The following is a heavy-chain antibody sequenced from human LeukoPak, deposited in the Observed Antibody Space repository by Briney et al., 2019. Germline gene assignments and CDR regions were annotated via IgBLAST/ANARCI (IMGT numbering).Heavy chain of an antibody. CDR3: ARDGSVTYHTAFDF. D-gene: IGHD6-19*01. V-gene: IGHV3-7*01. CDR1: GFTFSNYW. CDR2: INEDGSEK. Sequence: GSLRLSCSVSGFTFSNYWMTWVRQAPGRGLECLAIINEDGSEKHHVDSVKGRFTISRDNAKNSLFLEMNNLRDDDTAVYYCARDGSVTYHTAFDFWGQGTLVSVS. J-gene: IGHJ4*02.